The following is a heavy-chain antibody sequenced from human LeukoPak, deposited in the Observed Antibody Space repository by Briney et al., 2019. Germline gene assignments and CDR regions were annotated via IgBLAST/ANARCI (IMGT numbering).Heavy chain of an antibody. CDR2: INHSGST. V-gene: IGHV4-34*01. CDR3: ARKPVVGNYFDY. Sequence: PSETLSLTCAVYGGSLSGYYWSWIRQPPGKGLEWIGEINHSGSTNYNPSLKSRVTISVDTSKNQFSLKLSSVTAADTAVYYCARKPVVGNYFDYWGQGTLVTVSS. CDR1: GGSLSGYY. D-gene: IGHD1-26*01. J-gene: IGHJ4*02.